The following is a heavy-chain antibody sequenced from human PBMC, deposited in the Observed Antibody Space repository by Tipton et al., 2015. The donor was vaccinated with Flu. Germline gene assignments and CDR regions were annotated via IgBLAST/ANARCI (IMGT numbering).Heavy chain of an antibody. J-gene: IGHJ6*02. CDR2: INHSGST. CDR1: GGSFSGYY. D-gene: IGHD3-3*01. CDR3: AIQGYTIFGVVRRYGMDV. V-gene: IGHV4-34*01. Sequence: LRLSCAVYGGSFSGYYWSWIRQPPGKGLEWIGEINHSGSTNYNPSLKSRVTISVDTSKNQFSLKLSSVTAADTAVYYCAIQGYTIFGVVRRYGMDVWGQGTTVTVSS.